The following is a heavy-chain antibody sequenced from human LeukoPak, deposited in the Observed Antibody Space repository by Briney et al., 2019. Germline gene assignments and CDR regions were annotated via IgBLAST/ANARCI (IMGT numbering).Heavy chain of an antibody. CDR3: ARETATGGWYYFKY. CDR1: GGSITSDY. D-gene: IGHD1-26*01. Sequence: SETLSLTCTVSGGSITSDYWSWIRQPAGEGLEWIGRVYGSGSTNSNPSLKSRLTMSMDTSKNQFSLKLTSVTAADTAVYYCARETATGGWYYFKYWGQGTLVTVSS. CDR2: VYGSGST. V-gene: IGHV4-4*07. J-gene: IGHJ4*02.